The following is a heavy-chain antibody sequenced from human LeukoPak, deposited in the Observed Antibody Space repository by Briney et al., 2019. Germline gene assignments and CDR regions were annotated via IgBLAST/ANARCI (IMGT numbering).Heavy chain of an antibody. CDR2: ISGSGGST. Sequence: GGSLRLSCAAPGFTFSSYAMSWVRQAPGKGLEWVSAISGSGGSTYYADSVKGRFTISRDNSKNTLYLQMNSLRAEDTAVYYCANLGDSSSWLLRAYFDYWGQGTLVTVSS. CDR3: ANLGDSSSWLLRAYFDY. D-gene: IGHD6-13*01. CDR1: GFTFSSYA. V-gene: IGHV3-23*01. J-gene: IGHJ4*02.